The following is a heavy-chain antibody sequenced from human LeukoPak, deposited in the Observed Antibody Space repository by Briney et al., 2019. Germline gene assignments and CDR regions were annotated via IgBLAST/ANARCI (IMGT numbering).Heavy chain of an antibody. D-gene: IGHD3-22*01. CDR2: ISAYNGNT. J-gene: IGHJ3*02. CDR1: GYTFTSYG. V-gene: IGHV1-18*01. CDR3: ARFLLRGYYIDAFDI. Sequence: ASVKVSCKASGYTFTSYGISWVRQAPGQGLEWMGLISAYNGNTNYAQKLQGRVTMTTDTSTSTAYMELRSLRSDDTAVYYCARFLLRGYYIDAFDIWGQGTMVTVSS.